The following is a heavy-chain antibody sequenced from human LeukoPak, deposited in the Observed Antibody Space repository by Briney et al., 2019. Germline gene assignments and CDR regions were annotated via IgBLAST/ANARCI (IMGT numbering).Heavy chain of an antibody. CDR1: GFTFSSYG. Sequence: GGTLRLSCAASGFTFSSYGMSWVRQAPGKGLEWVSAFSGSGGRTYSADSVRGRFTISGDNSKNTLYLQMNSWGAEDTAVFYCAKVSGTGGFDYWGQGTLVTVSS. CDR2: FSGSGGRT. J-gene: IGHJ4*02. CDR3: AKVSGTGGFDY. D-gene: IGHD3-10*01. V-gene: IGHV3-23*01.